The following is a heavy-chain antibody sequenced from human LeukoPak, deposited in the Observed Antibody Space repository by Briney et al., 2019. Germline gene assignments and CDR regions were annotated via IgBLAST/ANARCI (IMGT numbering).Heavy chain of an antibody. J-gene: IGHJ4*02. Sequence: SVKVSCKASGGTFSSYTISWVRQAPGQGLEWMGRIIPILGVANYAQKFQGRVTITADKSTSTAYMELSSLRSEDTAVYYCARDPPNYYDSSGYPDNFDYWGQGTLVTVSS. CDR2: IIPILGVA. CDR3: ARDPPNYYDSSGYPDNFDY. V-gene: IGHV1-69*04. D-gene: IGHD3-22*01. CDR1: GGTFSSYT.